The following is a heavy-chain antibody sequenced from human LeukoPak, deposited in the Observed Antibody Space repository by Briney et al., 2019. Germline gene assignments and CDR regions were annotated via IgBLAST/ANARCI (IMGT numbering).Heavy chain of an antibody. Sequence: SETLSLTCAVYGGSFSGYYWSWIRQPPGKGLEWIGEINHSGSTNYNPSLKSRVTISVDTPKNQFSLKLSSVTAADTAVYYCARMDYYDSSGYPSEGWGQGTLVTVSS. J-gene: IGHJ4*02. D-gene: IGHD3-22*01. V-gene: IGHV4-34*01. CDR1: GGSFSGYY. CDR3: ARMDYYDSSGYPSEG. CDR2: INHSGST.